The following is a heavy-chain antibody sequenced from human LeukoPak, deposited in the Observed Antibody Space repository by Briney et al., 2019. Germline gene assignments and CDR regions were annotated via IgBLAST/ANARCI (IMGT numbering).Heavy chain of an antibody. V-gene: IGHV4-39*01. CDR1: GGSISNSLYY. Sequence: SETLSLTCTVSGGSISNSLYYWDWIRQPPGKGLEWIGSITYSGSSYYNPSLKSRVTISVDTSKNQFSLKLSSVTAADTAVYYCARLLRWNGQKFDYWGQGTLVTVSS. D-gene: IGHD1-1*01. CDR2: ITYSGSS. CDR3: ARLLRWNGQKFDY. J-gene: IGHJ4*02.